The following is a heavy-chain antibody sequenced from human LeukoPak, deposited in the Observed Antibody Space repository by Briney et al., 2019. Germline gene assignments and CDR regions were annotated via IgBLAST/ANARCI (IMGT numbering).Heavy chain of an antibody. Sequence: GGSLRLSCAASGFTFSTYGMHWVRQAPGKGLEWVAFIRYDGSNKYYADSVKGRFTISRDNSKNTLYLQMNSLRAEDTAVYYCAKDRARSSDYYYYYMDVWGKGTTVTVSS. CDR2: IRYDGSNK. CDR3: AKDRARSSDYYYYYMDV. V-gene: IGHV3-30*02. J-gene: IGHJ6*03. D-gene: IGHD6-25*01. CDR1: GFTFSTYG.